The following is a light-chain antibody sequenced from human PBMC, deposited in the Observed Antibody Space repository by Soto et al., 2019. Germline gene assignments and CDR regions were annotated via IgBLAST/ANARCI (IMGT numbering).Light chain of an antibody. CDR1: QGISSY. Sequence: DIQMTQSPSSLSASVGDRVTITCRASQGISSYLAWYQQKPGKVPELLIYAASTLHSGVPSRFSGSGSGTDFTLTIGSLQSEDVATYYCQKYDSDPSTFGPGTKVEIK. CDR3: QKYDSDPST. CDR2: AAS. V-gene: IGKV1-27*01. J-gene: IGKJ3*01.